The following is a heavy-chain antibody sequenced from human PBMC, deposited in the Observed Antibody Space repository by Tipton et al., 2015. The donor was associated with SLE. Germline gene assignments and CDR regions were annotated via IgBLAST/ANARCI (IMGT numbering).Heavy chain of an antibody. Sequence: GSLRLSCAVYGGSFSDYYWSWVRQPPGKGLEWIGEINRSGSTNYNPSLKSRVSMSVDTSKNQFSLKLSSVTAADTAVYYCARRPYDFWSGYPSAYFHHWGQGTLVTVSS. CDR3: ARRPYDFWSGYPSAYFHH. D-gene: IGHD3-3*01. V-gene: IGHV4-34*01. CDR1: GGSFSDYY. CDR2: INRSGST. J-gene: IGHJ1*01.